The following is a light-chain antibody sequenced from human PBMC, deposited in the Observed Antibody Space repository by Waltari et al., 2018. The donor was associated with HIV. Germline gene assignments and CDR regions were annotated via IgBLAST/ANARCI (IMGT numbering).Light chain of an antibody. V-gene: IGLV2-14*01. Sequence: QSALTQPASVSGSPGQSLTISCPAPRDDFGLHNFLSWYQKHPDKAPQLIIYGNTNRPSGVSYRFSGSKSDKTASLTISGLQAEDEADYYCSSFATSDTLLFGGGTKLTVL. CDR3: SSFATSDTLL. CDR1: RDDFGLHNF. CDR2: GNT. J-gene: IGLJ2*01.